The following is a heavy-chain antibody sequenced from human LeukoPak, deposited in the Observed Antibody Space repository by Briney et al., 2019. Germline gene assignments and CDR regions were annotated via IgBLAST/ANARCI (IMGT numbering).Heavy chain of an antibody. J-gene: IGHJ4*02. CDR2: ISGSGGST. D-gene: IGHD3-10*01. CDR1: GFIFNTYV. V-gene: IGHV3-23*01. CDR3: AKDLTMVRGVINY. Sequence: GGSLRLSCAASGFIFNTYVMHWVRQAPGKGLEWVSAISGSGGSTYYADSVKGRFTISRDNSKNTLYLQMNSLRAEDTAVYYCAKDLTMVRGVINYWGQGTLVTVSS.